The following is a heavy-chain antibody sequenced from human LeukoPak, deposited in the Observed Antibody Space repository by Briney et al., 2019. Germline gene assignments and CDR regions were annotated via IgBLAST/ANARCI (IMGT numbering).Heavy chain of an antibody. CDR1: GFTFSSYA. CDR2: ISYDGSNK. Sequence: GGSLRLSCAASGFTFSSYAMHWVRQAPGKGLEWVAVISYDGSNKYYADSVEGRFTISRDNAKNSVYLQMNSLRAEDTAVYYCARQLGGSGSYWGQGTLVTVSS. V-gene: IGHV3-30-3*01. CDR3: ARQLGGSGSY. J-gene: IGHJ4*02. D-gene: IGHD3-10*01.